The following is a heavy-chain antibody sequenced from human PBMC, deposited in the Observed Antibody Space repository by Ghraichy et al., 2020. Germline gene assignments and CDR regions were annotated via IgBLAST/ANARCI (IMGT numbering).Heavy chain of an antibody. CDR2: IRSSGGST. J-gene: IGHJ4*02. Sequence: VSAIRSSGGSTDYADSVSGRFTISRDNSKNTLYLQMNSLRAEDTAVYYCAKEAGTTGEFDYWGQGILFFVSS. D-gene: IGHD1-7*01. V-gene: IGHV3-23*01. CDR3: AKEAGTTGEFDY.